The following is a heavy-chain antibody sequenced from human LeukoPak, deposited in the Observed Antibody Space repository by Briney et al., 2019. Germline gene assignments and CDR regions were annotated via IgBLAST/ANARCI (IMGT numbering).Heavy chain of an antibody. CDR2: ISYDGSNK. Sequence: GRSLRLSCAASGFTFSSYGMHWVRQAPGKGLEWVAVISYDGSNKYYADSVKGRFTISRDNSKNTLYLQMNSLRAEDTAVYYCAKDGAIVVVPAAMIAGIGYYGMDVWGQGTTVTVSS. CDR3: AKDGAIVVVPAAMIAGIGYYGMDV. D-gene: IGHD2-2*01. V-gene: IGHV3-30*18. J-gene: IGHJ6*02. CDR1: GFTFSSYG.